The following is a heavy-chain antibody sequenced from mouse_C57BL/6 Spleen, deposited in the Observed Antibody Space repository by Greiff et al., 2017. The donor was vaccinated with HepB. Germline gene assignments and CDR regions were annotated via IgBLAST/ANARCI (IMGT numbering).Heavy chain of an antibody. Sequence: EVQLQQSGPVLVKPGASVKMSCKASGYTFTDYYMNWVKQSHGKSLEWIGVINPYNGGTSYNQKFKGKATLTVDKSSSTAYMELNSLTSEDSAVYYCARLYYDYDGFAYWGQGTLVTVSA. CDR3: ARLYYDYDGFAY. D-gene: IGHD2-4*01. CDR1: GYTFTDYY. CDR2: INPYNGGT. V-gene: IGHV1-19*01. J-gene: IGHJ3*01.